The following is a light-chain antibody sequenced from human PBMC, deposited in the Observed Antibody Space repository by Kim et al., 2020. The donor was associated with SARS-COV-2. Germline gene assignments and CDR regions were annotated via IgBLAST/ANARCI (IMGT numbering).Light chain of an antibody. J-gene: IGLJ2*01. CDR2: QDS. V-gene: IGLV3-1*01. CDR1: KLGDKY. Sequence: SVAQGQKARITCAGDKLGDKYACGYQQKAGQSPVLVIYQDSKRPSGIPERFSGYNSGNTATLTISGTQAMDEADYYCQAWDRTTVVLGGGTQLTVL. CDR3: QAWDRTTVV.